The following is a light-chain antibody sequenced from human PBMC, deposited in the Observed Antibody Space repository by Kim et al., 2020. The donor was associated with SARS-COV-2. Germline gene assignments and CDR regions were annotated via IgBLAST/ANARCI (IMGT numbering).Light chain of an antibody. CDR3: VLYMGSGISV. V-gene: IGLV8-61*01. CDR2: STN. Sequence: GGTVALTADLGSGSVSTSHYPSWYPQTPGQAPRTLIYSTNTRSSGVPDRFSGSILGNKAALTITGAQADDESDYYCVLYMGSGISVFGGGTQLTVL. J-gene: IGLJ3*02. CDR1: SGSVSTSHY.